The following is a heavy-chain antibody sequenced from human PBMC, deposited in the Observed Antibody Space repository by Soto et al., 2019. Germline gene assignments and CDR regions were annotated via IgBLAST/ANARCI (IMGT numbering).Heavy chain of an antibody. CDR2: IKQDGSEK. CDR1: GFTFSSYW. D-gene: IGHD3-9*01. Sequence: GGFLRLSCAASGFTFSSYWMSWVRQAPGKGREWVDNIKQDGSEKYYVDSVKGRFTISRDNAKNSLYLQMNSLRAEDTAVYYCARRERLGRYFDWLFPDDAFDSWGQGIMVTVS. CDR3: ARRERLGRYFDWLFPDDAFDS. J-gene: IGHJ3*02. V-gene: IGHV3-7*05.